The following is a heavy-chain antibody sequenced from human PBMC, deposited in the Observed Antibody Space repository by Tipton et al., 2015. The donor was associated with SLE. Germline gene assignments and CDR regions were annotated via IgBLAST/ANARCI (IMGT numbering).Heavy chain of an antibody. CDR1: GFTVSSKY. CDR2: IYSGGST. J-gene: IGHJ4*02. CDR3: ARDGEGGATPFDY. D-gene: IGHD1-26*01. Sequence: SLRLSCAASGFTVSSKYMSWVRQAPGKGLQWVSVIYSGGSTYYADSVKGRFTISRDNSKNTLYLQMNSLRAEDTAVYYCARDGEGGATPFDYWGQGTLVTVSS. V-gene: IGHV3-66*02.